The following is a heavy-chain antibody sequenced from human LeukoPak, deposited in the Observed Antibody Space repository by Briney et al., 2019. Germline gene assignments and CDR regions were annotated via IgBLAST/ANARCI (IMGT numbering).Heavy chain of an antibody. Sequence: PSETLSLTCTVSGGSISSSSYYWGWIRQPPGKGLEWIGSIYYSGSTYYNPSLKSRVTISVDTSKNQFSLKLSSVTAADTAVYYCARRGYGYSSGWYGGEPYYFDYWGQGTLVTVSS. CDR1: GGSISSSSYY. CDR2: IYYSGST. V-gene: IGHV4-39*01. D-gene: IGHD6-19*01. J-gene: IGHJ4*02. CDR3: ARRGYGYSSGWYGGEPYYFDY.